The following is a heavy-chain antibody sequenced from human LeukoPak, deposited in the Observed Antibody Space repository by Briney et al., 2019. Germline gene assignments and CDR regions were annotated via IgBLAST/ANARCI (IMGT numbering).Heavy chain of an antibody. Sequence: GRSLRLSCAASGFTFNNYGKHWVRQAPDKGLEWVAVISYDGSYKFYADSVKGRFTISRDDSKNTLYLQMNSLRVEDTAVYYCARHRTGTKSFDYWGQGTLVTVSS. D-gene: IGHD1-14*01. CDR1: GFTFNNYG. CDR2: ISYDGSYK. J-gene: IGHJ4*02. CDR3: ARHRTGTKSFDY. V-gene: IGHV3-30*03.